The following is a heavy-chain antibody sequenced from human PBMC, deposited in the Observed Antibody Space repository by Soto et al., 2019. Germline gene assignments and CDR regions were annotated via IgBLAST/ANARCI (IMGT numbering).Heavy chain of an antibody. CDR3: ASQVGDFDPYFDY. V-gene: IGHV3-30-3*01. D-gene: IGHD4-17*01. CDR1: GFTLSDFA. J-gene: IGHJ4*02. CDR2: ISYDGRKN. Sequence: QVQLVESGGGVVQPGKSLRLSCAASGFTLSDFAMHWFGQAPGKVLEWVAGISYDGRKNYFPDSVKGRFTISRDNSNNTLYLQMNSIRPDDTAVCHCASQVGDFDPYFDYGSPGTLVTITS.